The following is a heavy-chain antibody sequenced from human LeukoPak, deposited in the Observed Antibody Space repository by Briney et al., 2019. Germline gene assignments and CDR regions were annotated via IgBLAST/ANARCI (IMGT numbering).Heavy chain of an antibody. CDR1: GYIFTTYD. Sequence: GASVKVSCKASGYIFTTYDIGRVRQATGQGLEWMGWLNPNSGNAGYAQKFQGRVTISRNTSMSTAYMELSSLRSDDTAIYYCARRKFLGWFDPWGQGTLVTVSS. CDR2: LNPNSGNA. D-gene: IGHD7-27*01. V-gene: IGHV1-8*03. CDR3: ARRKFLGWFDP. J-gene: IGHJ5*02.